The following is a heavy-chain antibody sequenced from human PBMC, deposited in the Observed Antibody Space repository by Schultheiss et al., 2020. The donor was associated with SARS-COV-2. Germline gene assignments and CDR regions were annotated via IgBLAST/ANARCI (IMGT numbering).Heavy chain of an antibody. J-gene: IGHJ5*02. V-gene: IGHV4-34*01. CDR1: GGSISSGGYS. CDR3: ARGVGVCSGGSCSVNWFDP. D-gene: IGHD2-15*01. CDR2: VNHGGST. Sequence: SETLSLTCAVSGGSISSGGYSWTWIRQPPGKGLEWIGEVNHGGSTNYNPSLKSRVTMSVDTSKSQFSLKLSSVTAADTAVYFCARGVGVCSGGSCSVNWFDPWGQGTLVTVSS.